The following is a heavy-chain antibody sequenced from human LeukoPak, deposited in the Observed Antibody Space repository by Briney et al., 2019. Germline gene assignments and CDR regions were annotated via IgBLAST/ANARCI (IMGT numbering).Heavy chain of an antibody. CDR2: IWYDGSNK. V-gene: IGHV3-33*01. J-gene: IGHJ4*02. CDR1: GYTFSSYG. CDR3: ARGRAGYYWDY. Sequence: GGSLRLSCAASGYTFSSYGMHWVRQAPGKGLEWVAVIWYDGSNKYYADSVKGRFTISRDNAKNTLYLEMNSLRVEDTGVYYCARGRAGYYWDYWGQGTLVTVSS. D-gene: IGHD3-9*01.